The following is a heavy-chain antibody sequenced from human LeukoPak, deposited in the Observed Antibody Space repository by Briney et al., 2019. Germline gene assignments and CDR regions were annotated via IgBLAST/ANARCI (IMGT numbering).Heavy chain of an antibody. V-gene: IGHV3-7*04. CDR3: ARGRWASSGYFEDY. D-gene: IGHD3-22*01. CDR2: IKQDGSEK. Sequence: GGSLRLSCVASGFTFSRYWMNWVRQAPGKGLEWVAYIKQDGSEKYYVDSVKGRFTISRDNAKNSLYLQMNSLRAEDTAVYYCARGRWASSGYFEDYWGQGSLVTVSS. CDR1: GFTFSRYW. J-gene: IGHJ4*02.